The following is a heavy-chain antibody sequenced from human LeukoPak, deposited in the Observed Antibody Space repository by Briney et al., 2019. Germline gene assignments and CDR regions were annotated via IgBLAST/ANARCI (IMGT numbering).Heavy chain of an antibody. CDR1: GLTFSSYD. D-gene: IGHD6-13*01. V-gene: IGHV3-13*01. CDR2: IGTVGDT. Sequence: GGSLRLSCTASGLTFSSYDMHWVRQVTGKGLEWVSAIGTVGDTHYQGSVKGRFTISRENAKNSVYLQMNNLRAGDTAVYYCSRGGAPAGHAYHVWGQGTMVTVSS. CDR3: SRGGAPAGHAYHV. J-gene: IGHJ3*01.